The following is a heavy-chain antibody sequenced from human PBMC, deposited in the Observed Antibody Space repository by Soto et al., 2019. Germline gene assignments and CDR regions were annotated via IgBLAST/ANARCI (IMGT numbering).Heavy chain of an antibody. V-gene: IGHV3-30*03. Sequence: GGSLRLSCAASGFTFSSYGMHWVRQAPGKGLEWVAVISYDGSNKYYADSVKGRFTISRDNSKNTLYLQMNSLRAEDTAVYYCARSPDTAMVTTYYFDYWGQGTLVTVSS. J-gene: IGHJ4*02. D-gene: IGHD5-18*01. CDR2: ISYDGSNK. CDR3: ARSPDTAMVTTYYFDY. CDR1: GFTFSSYG.